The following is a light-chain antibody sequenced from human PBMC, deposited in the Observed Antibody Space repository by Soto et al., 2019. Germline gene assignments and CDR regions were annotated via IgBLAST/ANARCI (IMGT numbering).Light chain of an antibody. CDR2: DVS. V-gene: IGLV2-14*01. J-gene: IGLJ1*01. Sequence: QSALTQPASVSGSPGQSITISCTGTTSDVGVYNYVSWYQQHPGKAPKFMIYDVSSRPSGVSDRFSGSKSGNTASLTISGLQAEDEADYYCSSYTTSNTRQIVFGTGTKVTVL. CDR1: TSDVGVYNY. CDR3: SSYTTSNTRQIV.